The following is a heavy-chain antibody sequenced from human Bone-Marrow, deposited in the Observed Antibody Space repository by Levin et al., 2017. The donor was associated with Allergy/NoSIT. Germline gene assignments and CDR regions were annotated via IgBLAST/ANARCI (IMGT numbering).Heavy chain of an antibody. D-gene: IGHD6-19*01. CDR2: VSHDGSNK. J-gene: IGHJ4*02. Sequence: PGGSLRLSCAASGFTFRIHAIHWVRQAPGKGLEWVAAVSHDGSNKYYADSVKGRFTISRDNSKDTVHLLMNSLRPEDTAVFYCARDWGRLAVAGGFDNWGQGTLVTVSS. V-gene: IGHV3-30-3*01. CDR1: GFTFRIHA. CDR3: ARDWGRLAVAGGFDN.